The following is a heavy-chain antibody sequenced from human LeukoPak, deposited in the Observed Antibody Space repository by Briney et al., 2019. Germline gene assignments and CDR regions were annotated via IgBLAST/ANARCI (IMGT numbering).Heavy chain of an antibody. V-gene: IGHV4-59*08. J-gene: IGHJ4*02. CDR3: ARRVAGWNYCDY. Sequence: SETLSLTCAVSGVSINSHYWSWIRQSPGRGLEWIGHISDKGTTKYNPSLKSRVIIWADTSKNHVSLNLTSVLAADTAIYYCARRVAGWNYCDYWGQGILVTVSS. CDR1: GVSINSHY. CDR2: ISDKGTT. D-gene: IGHD6-19*01.